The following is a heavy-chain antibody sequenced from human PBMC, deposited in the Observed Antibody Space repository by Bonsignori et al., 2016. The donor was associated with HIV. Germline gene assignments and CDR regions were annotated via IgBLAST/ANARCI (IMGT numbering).Heavy chain of an antibody. CDR1: GYSFTNYG. CDR3: ARGGYNWNDLEGPLYYYMDV. Sequence: ASVKVSCKASGYSFTNYGINWVRQAPGQGLEVMGWISAYNGNTKVAQKYQGRVTMTTDPFTRTAYMEMSSLRSDDTAVYYCARGGYNWNDLEGPLYYYMDVWGKGTTVTVSS. D-gene: IGHD1-20*01. J-gene: IGHJ6*03. CDR2: ISAYNGNT. V-gene: IGHV1-18*01.